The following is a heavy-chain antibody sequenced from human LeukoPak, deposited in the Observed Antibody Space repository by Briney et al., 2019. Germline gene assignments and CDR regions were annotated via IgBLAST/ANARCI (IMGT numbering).Heavy chain of an antibody. Sequence: ASVKVSCKASGYTFTSYDINWVRQATGQGLEWMGWMDPNSGNTGYAQKFQGRVTMTRTTSRSTAYMELSSLRSEDTALYYRARFSRYCSSTSCYLYGMDVWGQGTTVTVFS. V-gene: IGHV1-8*01. CDR1: GYTFTSYD. CDR3: ARFSRYCSSTSCYLYGMDV. CDR2: MDPNSGNT. J-gene: IGHJ6*02. D-gene: IGHD2-2*01.